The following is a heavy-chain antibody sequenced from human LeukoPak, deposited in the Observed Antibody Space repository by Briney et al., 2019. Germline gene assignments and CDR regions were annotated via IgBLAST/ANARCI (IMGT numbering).Heavy chain of an antibody. Sequence: GASVKVSCKASGGTFSNYAISWVRQAPGQGLEWMGGIIPIFGTANYAQKFQGRVTITTDESTSTAYMELSSLRSEDTAVYYCASRTGNWFDPWGQGTLVTVSS. CDR2: IIPIFGTA. V-gene: IGHV1-69*05. D-gene: IGHD1/OR15-1a*01. CDR3: ASRTGNWFDP. CDR1: GGTFSNYA. J-gene: IGHJ5*02.